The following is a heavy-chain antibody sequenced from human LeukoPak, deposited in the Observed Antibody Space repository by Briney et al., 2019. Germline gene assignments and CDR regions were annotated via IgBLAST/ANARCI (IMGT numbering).Heavy chain of an antibody. Sequence: EASVKVSCKASGYTFTGYYMHWVRQAPGQGLEWMGWINPNSGGTNYAQKFQGRVTMTRDTSISTAYMELSRLRSDDTAVYYCARAYYDILTGYSLDAFDIWGQGTMVTVSS. V-gene: IGHV1-2*02. CDR2: INPNSGGT. J-gene: IGHJ3*02. D-gene: IGHD3-9*01. CDR1: GYTFTGYY. CDR3: ARAYYDILTGYSLDAFDI.